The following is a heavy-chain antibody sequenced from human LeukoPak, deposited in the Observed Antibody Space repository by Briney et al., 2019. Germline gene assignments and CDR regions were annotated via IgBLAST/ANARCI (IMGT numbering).Heavy chain of an antibody. CDR1: GGSISSYY. V-gene: IGHV4-4*09. D-gene: IGHD5-24*01. J-gene: IGHJ4*02. Sequence: SETLSLTCTVSGGSISSYYWSWIRQPPGKGLEWIGYIYTSGCTNYNPSLKSRVTISVDTSKNQFSLKLSSVTAADTAVYYCARQIRDGYNFPYWGQGTLVTVSS. CDR2: IYTSGCT. CDR3: ARQIRDGYNFPY.